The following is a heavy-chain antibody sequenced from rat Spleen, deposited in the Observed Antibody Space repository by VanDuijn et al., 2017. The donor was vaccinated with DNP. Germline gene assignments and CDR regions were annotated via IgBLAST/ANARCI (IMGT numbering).Heavy chain of an antibody. Sequence: QVQLKESGPGLVQPSETLSLTCTVSGFSLTSYNIHWVRQHSGKSLEWIGRMWSDGDTSSNAAFTSRLSISRNTSKSQGFLKMNSLQTEDTGPYYCATNYGWYSAPHYWGQGVMVTVSS. D-gene: IGHD1-11*01. CDR2: MWSDGDT. CDR3: ATNYGWYSAPHY. J-gene: IGHJ2*01. CDR1: GFSLTSYN. V-gene: IGHV2S18*01.